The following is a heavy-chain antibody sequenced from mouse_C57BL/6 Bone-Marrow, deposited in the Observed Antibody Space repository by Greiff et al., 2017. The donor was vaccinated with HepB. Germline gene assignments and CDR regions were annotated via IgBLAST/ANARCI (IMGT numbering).Heavy chain of an antibody. CDR2: IWSGGST. V-gene: IGHV2-2*01. J-gene: IGHJ4*01. CDR1: GFSLTSYG. D-gene: IGHD2-3*01. CDR3: ASRWPY. Sequence: QVQLQQSGPGLVQPSQSLSITCTVSGFSLTSYGVHWVRQSPGKGLEWLGVIWSGGSTDYNAAFISRLSIIKDNSKSQVFFKMNSLQADDTAIYYCASRWPYWGQGTSVTVSS.